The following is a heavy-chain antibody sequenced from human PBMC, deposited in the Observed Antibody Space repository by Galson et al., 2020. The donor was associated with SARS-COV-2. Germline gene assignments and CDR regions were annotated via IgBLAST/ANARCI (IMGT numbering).Heavy chain of an antibody. CDR1: GDSISSNSHY. CDR2: IYYSGST. V-gene: IGHV4-39*07. J-gene: IGHJ5*02. Sequence: SETLSLTCTVSGDSISSNSHYWVWIRQPPGKGLEWIGSIYYSGSTYNNPSLRSRVTISIDTSKNHFSLKLNSVTTADTAVYYCARVGDSSNWYRWLDTWGQGTLVTVSS. D-gene: IGHD6-13*01. CDR3: ARVGDSSNWYRWLDT.